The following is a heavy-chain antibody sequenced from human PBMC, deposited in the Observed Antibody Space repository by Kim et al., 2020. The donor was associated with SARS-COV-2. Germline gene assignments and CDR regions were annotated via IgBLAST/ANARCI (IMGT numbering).Heavy chain of an antibody. CDR3: AKEDGSYYYYYYGMDV. J-gene: IGHJ6*02. Sequence: DPVKGRFTISRDNSKNTLYLQMNSLRAEDTAVYYCAKEDGSYYYYYYGMDVWGQGPRSPSP. V-gene: IGHV3-30*02. D-gene: IGHD1-26*01.